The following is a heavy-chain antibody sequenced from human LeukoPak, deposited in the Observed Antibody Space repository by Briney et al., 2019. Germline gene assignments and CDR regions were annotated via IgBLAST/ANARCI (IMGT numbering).Heavy chain of an antibody. V-gene: IGHV1-8*02. Sequence: GASVKVSCKASGYTFTGYYMHWVRQAPGQGLEWMGRINPNSGNTGYAQKFQGRVTMTRNTSISTAYMELSSLRSEDTAVYYCARARWSSIHYWGQGTLVTVSS. J-gene: IGHJ4*02. D-gene: IGHD4-23*01. CDR2: INPNSGNT. CDR1: GYTFTGYY. CDR3: ARARWSSIHY.